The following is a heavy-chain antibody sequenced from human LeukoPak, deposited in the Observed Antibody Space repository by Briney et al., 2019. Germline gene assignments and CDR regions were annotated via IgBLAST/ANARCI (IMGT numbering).Heavy chain of an antibody. J-gene: IGHJ4*02. V-gene: IGHV3-33*01. CDR1: GFTFGSSG. Sequence: PGRSLRLSCAASGFTFGSSGMHWVRQAPGKGPEWVAVIWYDGSNKYYAHSVKGRFAISRDNSKNTLYLQMNSLRAEDTALYYCARDPSAGGGNYLENWGQGTLVTVSS. D-gene: IGHD4-23*01. CDR3: ARDPSAGGGNYLEN. CDR2: IWYDGSNK.